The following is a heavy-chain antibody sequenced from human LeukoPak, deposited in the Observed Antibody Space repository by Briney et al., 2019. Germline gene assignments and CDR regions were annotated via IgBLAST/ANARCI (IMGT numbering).Heavy chain of an antibody. J-gene: IGHJ4*02. CDR2: IYSGGST. V-gene: IGHV3-53*01. CDR1: GFTFSSYG. CDR3: AGNGNYYDSSGYYYV. Sequence: GGSLRLSCAASGFTFSSYGMHWVRQAPGKGLEWVSVIYSGGSTYYADSVKGRFTISRDNSKNTLYLQMNSLRAEDTAVYYCAGNGNYYDSSGYYYVWGQGTLVTVSS. D-gene: IGHD3-22*01.